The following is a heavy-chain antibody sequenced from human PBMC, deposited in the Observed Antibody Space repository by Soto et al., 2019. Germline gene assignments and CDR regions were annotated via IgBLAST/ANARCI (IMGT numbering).Heavy chain of an antibody. D-gene: IGHD2-2*01. CDR2: IRTYNGNT. J-gene: IGHJ6*02. CDR1: GYTFTSYG. CDR3: AREGMAIVPTAIVYYYGMDV. Sequence: ASLKGSLKASGYTFTSYGISWWRQAPGQGLEWMGWIRTYNGNTNYAQKVQGRVTMTTDTSTSTAYMELRSLRSDDTAVYYCAREGMAIVPTAIVYYYGMDVWGQGTTVTVSS. V-gene: IGHV1-18*04.